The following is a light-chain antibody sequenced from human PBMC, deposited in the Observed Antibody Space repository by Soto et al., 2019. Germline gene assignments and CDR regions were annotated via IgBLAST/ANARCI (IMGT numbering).Light chain of an antibody. CDR3: QQYCSSSYT. Sequence: EIVLTQSPGTLSLSPGERATLSCRASQSVSSSYLAWYQQKPGQAPRLLMYGASSRATGIPDRFSGSGSGTDFTLTISRLEPQDFAVYYCQQYCSSSYTFGQGTKLEIK. CDR1: QSVSSSY. V-gene: IGKV3-20*01. CDR2: GAS. J-gene: IGKJ2*01.